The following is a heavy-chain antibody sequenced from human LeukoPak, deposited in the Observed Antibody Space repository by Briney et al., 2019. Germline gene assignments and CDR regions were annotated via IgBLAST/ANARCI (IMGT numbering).Heavy chain of an antibody. J-gene: IGHJ6*03. D-gene: IGHD3-3*01. CDR2: ISGRGKTI. V-gene: IGHV3-11*04. Sequence: AGSLRLSCAASGFTFSDYYMSWIRQAPGKGLEGFSYISGRGKTIYYADSVKGLFTISRANAENSLYLQMNSLRGEDTAVYYCARDGRDFWSGYSSPYMDVWGKGTTVTVSS. CDR1: GFTFSDYY. CDR3: ARDGRDFWSGYSSPYMDV.